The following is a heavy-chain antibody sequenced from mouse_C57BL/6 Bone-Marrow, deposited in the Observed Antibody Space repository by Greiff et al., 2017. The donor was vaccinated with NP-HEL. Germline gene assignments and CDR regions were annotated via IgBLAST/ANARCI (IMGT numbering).Heavy chain of an antibody. CDR3: ARRFYYGSSHYYAMDY. CDR1: GYTFTSYW. V-gene: IGHV1-55*01. J-gene: IGHJ4*01. Sequence: QVLLMQPGAELVQPGASVKMSCKASGYTFTSYWITWVLQRPGPGLEWIGYIYPGRGSTNYTEQFKSQATLTVDTSSSTAYMQLSSLTSEDSAVYYCARRFYYGSSHYYAMDYWGQGTSVTVSS. CDR2: IYPGRGST. D-gene: IGHD1-1*01.